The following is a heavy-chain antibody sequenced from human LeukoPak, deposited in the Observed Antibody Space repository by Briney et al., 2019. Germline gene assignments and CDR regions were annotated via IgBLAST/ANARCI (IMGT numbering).Heavy chain of an antibody. V-gene: IGHV5-51*01. D-gene: IGHD6-13*01. CDR1: GYSFSSYW. J-gene: IGHJ4*02. CDR3: ARGPYSTSWSPLDY. CDR2: IYPDDSDT. Sequence: GESLKISCKGSGYSFSSYWIGWVRQLPGKGLEWMGIIYPDDSDTRYSPSFRGQVTISADKSISTAYLQWTSLKASDIAMYYCARGPYSTSWSPLDYWGQGTLVTVSS.